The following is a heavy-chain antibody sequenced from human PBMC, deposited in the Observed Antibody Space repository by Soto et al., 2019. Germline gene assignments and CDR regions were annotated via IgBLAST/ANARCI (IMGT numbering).Heavy chain of an antibody. V-gene: IGHV3-30*04. Sequence: GGSLRLSCAASGFNFRSYAIHWVRQAPGKGLEWVAVISYDGSLEYYADSVKGRFTISGDNSKNTLYLQMTSLRGEDTAVYYCARAAYSSSWNWFDPWGQGTLVTVSS. CDR1: GFNFRSYA. CDR2: ISYDGSLE. D-gene: IGHD6-13*01. CDR3: ARAAYSSSWNWFDP. J-gene: IGHJ5*02.